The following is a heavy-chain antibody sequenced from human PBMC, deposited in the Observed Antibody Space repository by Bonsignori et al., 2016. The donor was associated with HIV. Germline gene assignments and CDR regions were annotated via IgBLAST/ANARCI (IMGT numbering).Heavy chain of an antibody. CDR3: AKALGVGGTLGGAEFDS. J-gene: IGHJ4*02. V-gene: IGHV3-30*18. CDR2: MSYDGGGK. Sequence: PGKGLAWVAAMSYDGGGKYYADSVKGRFTVSIDNSKSTLYLQMDSLRAEDTAVYYCAKALGVGGTLGGAEFDSWGQGTVVTVSS. D-gene: IGHD6-19*01.